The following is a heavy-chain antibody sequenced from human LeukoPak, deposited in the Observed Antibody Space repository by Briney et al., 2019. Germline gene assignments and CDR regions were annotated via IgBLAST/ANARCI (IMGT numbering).Heavy chain of an antibody. V-gene: IGHV3-21*01. CDR1: GFTFSSYA. CDR3: ARVWGYNWNDNDY. Sequence: GGSLRLSCAASGFTFSSYAMHWVRQAPGKGLEWVSSISSSSSYIYYADSVKGRFTISRDNAKNSLYLQMNSLRAEDTAVYYCARVWGYNWNDNDYWGQGTLVTVSS. CDR2: ISSSSSYI. D-gene: IGHD1-20*01. J-gene: IGHJ4*02.